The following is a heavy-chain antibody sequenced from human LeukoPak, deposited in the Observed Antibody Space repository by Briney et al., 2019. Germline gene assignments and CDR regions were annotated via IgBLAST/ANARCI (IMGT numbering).Heavy chain of an antibody. CDR3: AKGPYYYVSAGGHYFDY. J-gene: IGHJ4*02. V-gene: IGHV3-23*01. D-gene: IGHD3-10*02. CDR1: RFTFSSYS. CDR2: ISSSGGST. Sequence: GGSLRLSCAASRFTFSSYSMNWVRQAPGKGLEWVAAISSSGGSTYYADSVKGRFTISRDNSKNTLNLQMNSLRAEDTAIYYCAKGPYYYVSAGGHYFDYWGQGTLVTVSS.